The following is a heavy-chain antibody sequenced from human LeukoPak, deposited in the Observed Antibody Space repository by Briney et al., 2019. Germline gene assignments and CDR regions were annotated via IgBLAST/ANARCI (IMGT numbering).Heavy chain of an antibody. V-gene: IGHV3-74*03. Sequence: PGGSLRLSCAASRFTFSSYWMHWVRQAPGKGLVWVSRVNFDGSSTKYADSVKGRFTISRDNAKNTLYLQMNSLRAEDTAVYYCARAGPPHYYFDYWGQGTLVTVSS. CDR2: VNFDGSST. J-gene: IGHJ4*02. CDR3: ARAGPPHYYFDY. CDR1: RFTFSSYW.